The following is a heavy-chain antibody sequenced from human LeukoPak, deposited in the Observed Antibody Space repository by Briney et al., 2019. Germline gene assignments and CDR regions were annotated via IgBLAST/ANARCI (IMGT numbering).Heavy chain of an antibody. D-gene: IGHD3-10*01. Sequence: PSETLSLTCTVSGGSISSYYWSWIRQPPGKGLEWIGYIYYSGSTNYNPSLTSRVTISVDTSKNQFSLKLSSVTAADTAVYYCARDKVRFDYWGQGTLVTVSS. CDR1: GGSISSYY. V-gene: IGHV4-59*01. CDR3: ARDKVRFDY. J-gene: IGHJ4*02. CDR2: IYYSGST.